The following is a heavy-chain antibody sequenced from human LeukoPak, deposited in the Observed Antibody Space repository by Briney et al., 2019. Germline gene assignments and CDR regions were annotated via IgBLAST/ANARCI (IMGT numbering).Heavy chain of an antibody. D-gene: IGHD4-17*01. J-gene: IGHJ4*02. CDR2: ISSSGSTI. Sequence: GGSLRLSCAASGFTFSDYYMSWIRQAPGKGLEWVSYISSSGSTIYYADSVKGRFTISRDNAKNSLYPQMNSLRAEDTAVYYCASGHDYGDLDYWGQGTLVTVSS. CDR3: ASGHDYGDLDY. V-gene: IGHV3-11*04. CDR1: GFTFSDYY.